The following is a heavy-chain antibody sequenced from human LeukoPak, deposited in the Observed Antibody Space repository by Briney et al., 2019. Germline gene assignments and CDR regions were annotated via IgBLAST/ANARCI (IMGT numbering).Heavy chain of an antibody. CDR3: ARGRITIFGVVIYGMDV. CDR2: IYHSGST. CDR1: GGSISSSNW. J-gene: IGHJ6*02. D-gene: IGHD3-3*01. Sequence: SETLSLTCAVSGGSISSSNWWSWVRQPPGKGLEWIGEIYHSGSTNYNPSLKSRVTISVDTSKNQFSLKLSSVTAADTAVYYCARGRITIFGVVIYGMDVWGQGTTVTVSS. V-gene: IGHV4-4*02.